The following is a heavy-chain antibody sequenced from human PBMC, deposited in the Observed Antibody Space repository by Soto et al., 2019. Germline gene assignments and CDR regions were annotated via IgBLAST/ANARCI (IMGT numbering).Heavy chain of an antibody. CDR1: GYTFTSYG. V-gene: IGHV1-18*01. Sequence: ASVKVSCKASGYTFTSYGISWVRQAPGQGLEWMGWISAYNGNTNYAQKLQGRVTMTTDTSTSTAYMELRSLRSDDTAVYYCARDRDGYYDFWSGYYTGGYYYYMDVWGKGTTVTVSS. J-gene: IGHJ6*03. D-gene: IGHD3-3*01. CDR2: ISAYNGNT. CDR3: ARDRDGYYDFWSGYYTGGYYYYMDV.